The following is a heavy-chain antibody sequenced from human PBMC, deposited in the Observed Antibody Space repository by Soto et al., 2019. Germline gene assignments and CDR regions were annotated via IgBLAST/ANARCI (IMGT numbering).Heavy chain of an antibody. CDR1: GFTVSSNY. D-gene: IGHD3-10*01. CDR3: ARETYYYGSGSYLVDY. Sequence: GGSLRLSCAASGFTVSSNYMSWVRQAPGKGLEWVSVIYSGGSTYYADSMKGRFTISRDNSKNTLYLQMNSLRAEDTAVYYCARETYYYGSGSYLVDYWGQGTLVTVSS. CDR2: IYSGGST. V-gene: IGHV3-53*01. J-gene: IGHJ4*02.